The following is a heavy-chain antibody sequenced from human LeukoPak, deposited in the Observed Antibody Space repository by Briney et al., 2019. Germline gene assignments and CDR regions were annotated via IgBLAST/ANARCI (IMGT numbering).Heavy chain of an antibody. CDR2: ISTGGAST. CDR1: GFTFSSYA. J-gene: IGHJ4*02. Sequence: GSLRLSCAASGFTFSSYAMSWVRQAPGKGLEWVSGISTGGASTSYVDSVKGRFTVTRDNPWNTLYLQMNSLRAEDTAIYYCAIMHPYYDGSGYWVQWGQGTLVTVSS. V-gene: IGHV3-23*01. D-gene: IGHD3-22*01. CDR3: AIMHPYYDGSGYWVQ.